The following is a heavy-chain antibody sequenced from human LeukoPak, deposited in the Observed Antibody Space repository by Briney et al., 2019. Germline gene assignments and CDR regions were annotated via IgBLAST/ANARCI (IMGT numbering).Heavy chain of an antibody. CDR3: AGRFGWDSFDY. V-gene: IGHV4-59*08. CDR2: IYYSGST. Sequence: PSETLSPTCTVSGGSISSFHWSWIRQPPGKGLECIGYIYYSGSTNYNPSLKSRVTISVDTSKNQFSLRLNSVTAADTAVYYCAGRFGWDSFDYWGQGTLVTVSS. D-gene: IGHD3-10*01. CDR1: GGSISSFH. J-gene: IGHJ4*02.